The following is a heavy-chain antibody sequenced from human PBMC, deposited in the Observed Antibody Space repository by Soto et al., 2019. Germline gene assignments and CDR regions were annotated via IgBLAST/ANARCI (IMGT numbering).Heavy chain of an antibody. Sequence: SETLSLTWTLSGGPISRYFRSWIRQPAGQGLEWIGRIYTRGRTNYNPSLKSRVTMSVDTSKNQFSLKLSSVTAADTAVYYCARDNYRNYDAAFDIWCQGPTVNVS. CDR3: ARDNYRNYDAAFDI. CDR1: GGPISRYF. J-gene: IGHJ3*02. CDR2: IYTRGRT. D-gene: IGHD4-4*01. V-gene: IGHV4-4*07.